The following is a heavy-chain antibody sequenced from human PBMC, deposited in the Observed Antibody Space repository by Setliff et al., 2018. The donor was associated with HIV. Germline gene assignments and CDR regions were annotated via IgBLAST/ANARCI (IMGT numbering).Heavy chain of an antibody. CDR1: GFSFRNSFYN. D-gene: IGHD6-13*01. J-gene: IGHJ5*02. V-gene: IGHV4-39*01. Sequence: SETLSLTCNVSGFSFRNSFYNWGWIRQPPGKGLEWIGTIYYSGTTYYNPSLKSRVTMSIDTSQNQFSLKLTSATATDTAVYYCARHRYSSSINWFDPWGQGTLVTVSS. CDR3: ARHRYSSSINWFDP. CDR2: IYYSGTT.